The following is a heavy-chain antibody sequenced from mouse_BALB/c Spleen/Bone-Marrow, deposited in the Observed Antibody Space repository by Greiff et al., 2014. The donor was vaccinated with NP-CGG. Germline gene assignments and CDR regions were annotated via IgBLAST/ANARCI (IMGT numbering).Heavy chain of an antibody. J-gene: IGHJ2*01. CDR3: ASYVYGYYFDY. Sequence: EVQLQQSGAELVKPGASVKLSCTASGFNIKDTYMHWVKQRPEQGLEWIGRIDPANGNTKYDPKFQGKATITADTSSNTAYLQLGSLTSEDTAVYYCASYVYGYYFDYWGQGTTLTVSS. CDR1: GFNIKDTY. V-gene: IGHV14-3*02. D-gene: IGHD2-2*01. CDR2: IDPANGNT.